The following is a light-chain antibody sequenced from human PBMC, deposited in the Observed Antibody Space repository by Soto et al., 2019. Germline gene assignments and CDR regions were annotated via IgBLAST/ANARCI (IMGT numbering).Light chain of an antibody. CDR1: QSVSSSF. J-gene: IGKJ1*01. Sequence: EIVLTQSPGTQSLSPGERATLSCRASQSVSSSFLAWYQQKPGQAPRLLIDGASSRATGLPDRFSGSGSGPAFTLTISSLAPDAFAVYYCQQYGSSPRTFGQGPKVDIK. V-gene: IGKV3-20*01. CDR3: QQYGSSPRT. CDR2: GAS.